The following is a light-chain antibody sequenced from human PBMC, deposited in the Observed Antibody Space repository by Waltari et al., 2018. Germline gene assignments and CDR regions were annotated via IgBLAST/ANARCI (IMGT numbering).Light chain of an antibody. V-gene: IGKV3-15*01. Sequence: ETVMTQSPVTLSVSPGERATLSCRASQTISSNLAWYQQKPGQAPRLLIYGASTRATGIPARFSGSGFGTEFTLTISSLQSEDFAVYYCQQYNNWPPGTFGPGTKVEIK. CDR2: GAS. CDR3: QQYNNWPPGT. J-gene: IGKJ1*01. CDR1: QTISSN.